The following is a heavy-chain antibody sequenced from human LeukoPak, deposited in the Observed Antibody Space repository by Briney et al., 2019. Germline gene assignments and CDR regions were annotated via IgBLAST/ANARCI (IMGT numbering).Heavy chain of an antibody. CDR2: IYTSGST. V-gene: IGHV4-61*02. D-gene: IGHD6-6*01. CDR3: ARERYSSSSNHAFDI. J-gene: IGHJ3*02. Sequence: PSQTLSLTCTVSGGPISSGSYYWSWIRQPAGKGLEWIGRIYTSGSTNYNPSLKSRVTISVDTSKNQFSLKLSSVTAADTAVYYCARERYSSSSNHAFDIWG. CDR1: GGPISSGSYY.